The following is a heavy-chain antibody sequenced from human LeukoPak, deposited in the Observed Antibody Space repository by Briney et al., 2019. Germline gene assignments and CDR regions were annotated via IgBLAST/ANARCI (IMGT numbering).Heavy chain of an antibody. CDR1: GFTFSSYA. J-gene: IGHJ4*02. V-gene: IGHV3-23*01. Sequence: GGSLRLSCAASGFTFSSYAMSWVRQAPGKGLEWVSAISGSGGSTYYADSVKGRFTISRDNSKNTLHLQMNSLRAEDTAVYYCAKAGLGSSSWCSDWGQGTLVTVSS. D-gene: IGHD6-13*01. CDR2: ISGSGGST. CDR3: AKAGLGSSSWCSD.